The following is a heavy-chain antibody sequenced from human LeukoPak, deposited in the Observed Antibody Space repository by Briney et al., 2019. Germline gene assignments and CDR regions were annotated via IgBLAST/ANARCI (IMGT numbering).Heavy chain of an antibody. D-gene: IGHD3-22*01. CDR3: ARGVMYYYDSSGHHWFDP. CDR2: IYYSGST. CDR1: GGSLSSGGYY. J-gene: IGHJ5*02. V-gene: IGHV4-31*03. Sequence: PSQTLSLTCTLSGGSLSSGGYYWSWVRQHPGRGLEWHGYIYYSGSTYYNTSLKSRVTISVDTSKNQLSLKLSSVTAADTAVYYCARGVMYYYDSSGHHWFDPWGQGTLVTVSS.